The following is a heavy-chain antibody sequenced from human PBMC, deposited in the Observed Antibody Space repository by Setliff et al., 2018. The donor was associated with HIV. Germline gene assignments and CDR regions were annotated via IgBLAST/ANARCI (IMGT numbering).Heavy chain of an antibody. CDR1: GYTFTSYG. V-gene: IGHV1-18*01. J-gene: IGHJ3*02. CDR2: ISAYNGNT. D-gene: IGHD3-22*01. CDR3: ASGYYYDSPNPPFDI. Sequence: ASMKVSCKASGYTFTSYGISWVRQAPGQGLEWMGWISAYNGNTNYAQKLQGRVTMTTDTSMSTAYMELRSLRSDDTAVYYCASGYYYDSPNPPFDIWGQGTMVTVSS.